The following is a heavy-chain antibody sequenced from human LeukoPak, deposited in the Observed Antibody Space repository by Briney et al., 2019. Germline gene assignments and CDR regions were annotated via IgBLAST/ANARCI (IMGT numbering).Heavy chain of an antibody. CDR2: IYRSGSN. D-gene: IGHD1-1*01. CDR3: ARDGNWNDRGWFDP. Sequence: PSETLSLTCTVSGYSISRGYYWGWLRPPPGKGLERIGWIYRSGSNYYNPSLKSRVTISVDTYKNQFSLKLSSVTAADTAVYYCARDGNWNDRGWFDPWGQGTLVTVSS. J-gene: IGHJ5*02. V-gene: IGHV4-38-2*02. CDR1: GYSISRGYY.